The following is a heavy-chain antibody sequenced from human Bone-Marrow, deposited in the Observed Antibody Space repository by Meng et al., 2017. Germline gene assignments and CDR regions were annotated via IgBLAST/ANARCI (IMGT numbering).Heavy chain of an antibody. CDR3: ARDRFRTSFYYYYGMDV. Sequence: GESLKISCAASGFTFSNYWMHWVRQAPGKGLEWVSSISSSSSYIYYADSVKGRFTISRDNAKNSLYLQMNSLRAEDTAVYYCARDRFRTSFYYYYGMDVWGQGTTVTVSS. CDR2: ISSSSSYI. J-gene: IGHJ6*02. CDR1: GFTFSNYW. V-gene: IGHV3-21*01. D-gene: IGHD3/OR15-3a*01.